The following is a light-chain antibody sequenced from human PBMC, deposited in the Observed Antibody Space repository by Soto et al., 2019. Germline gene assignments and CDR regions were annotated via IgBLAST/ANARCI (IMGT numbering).Light chain of an antibody. V-gene: IGLV2-8*01. J-gene: IGLJ3*02. CDR2: DVT. CDR1: SSDIGGYNS. Sequence: QLVLTQSPSASGSPGQSVTISCTGTSSDIGGYNSVSWYQQHPGKAPKVMIYDVTKRPSGVPDRFSGSKSGNTASLTVSALQAEDEADYYCASWDDRLNGPVFGGGTKLTVL. CDR3: ASWDDRLNGPV.